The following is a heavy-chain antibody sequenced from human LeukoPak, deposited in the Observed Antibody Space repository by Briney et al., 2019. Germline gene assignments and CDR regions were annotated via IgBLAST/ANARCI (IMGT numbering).Heavy chain of an antibody. J-gene: IGHJ3*02. CDR2: ISGSGGST. D-gene: IGHD3-10*01. V-gene: IGHV3-23*01. CDR1: GFTISSNS. Sequence: GGSLRLSCAASGFTISSNSMNWVRQAPGKGLEWVSAISGSGGSTYYADSVKGRFTISRDNSKNTLYLQMNSLRAEDTAVYYCAKRSYRSYYYGSGTLTGAFDIWGQGTMVTVSS. CDR3: AKRSYRSYYYGSGTLTGAFDI.